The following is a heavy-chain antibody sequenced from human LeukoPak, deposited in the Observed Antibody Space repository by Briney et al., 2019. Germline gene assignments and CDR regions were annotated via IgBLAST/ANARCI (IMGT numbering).Heavy chain of an antibody. V-gene: IGHV4-59*01. Sequence: PSETLSLTCTVSGGSISSYYWSWIRQPPGKGLEWIGYIYYSGSTNYNPSLKSRVTISVDTSKNQFSLKLSSVTAADTAVYYCARRGYSYGDPFDPWGQGTLVTVSS. CDR2: IYYSGST. J-gene: IGHJ5*02. D-gene: IGHD5-18*01. CDR3: ARRGYSYGDPFDP. CDR1: GGSISSYY.